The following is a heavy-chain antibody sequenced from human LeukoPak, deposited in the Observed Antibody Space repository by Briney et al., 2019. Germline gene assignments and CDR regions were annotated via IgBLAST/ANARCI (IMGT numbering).Heavy chain of an antibody. CDR3: ARVSYYYGMDV. J-gene: IGHJ6*02. V-gene: IGHV1-69*04. Sequence: EASVKVSCKASGGTFSSYAISWVRQAPGQGPEWMGRIIPIFGIANYAQKFQGRVTITADKSTSTAYMELSSLRSEDTAVYYCARVSYYYGMDVWGQGTTVTVSS. CDR1: GGTFSSYA. CDR2: IIPIFGIA.